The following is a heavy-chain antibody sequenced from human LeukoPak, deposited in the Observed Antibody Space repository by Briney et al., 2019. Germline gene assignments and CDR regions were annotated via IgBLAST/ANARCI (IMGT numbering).Heavy chain of an antibody. D-gene: IGHD2-15*01. CDR1: GGSISSYY. V-gene: IGHV4-59*01. CDR2: IYYSGST. J-gene: IGHJ5*02. Sequence: PSETLSLTCTVSGGSISSYYWSWIRQPPGKGLEWIGYIYYSGSTNYNPSLKSRVTISVDTSKNQFSLKLSSVTAADTAVYYCARGYCSGGSCYSDAYWFDPWGQGTLVTVPS. CDR3: ARGYCSGGSCYSDAYWFDP.